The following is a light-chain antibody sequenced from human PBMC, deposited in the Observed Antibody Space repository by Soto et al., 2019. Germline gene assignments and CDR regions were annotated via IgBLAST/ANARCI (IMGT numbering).Light chain of an antibody. Sequence: SYELTQPPSVSVAPGQTARITCGGNNIGIKSVHWYHQKPGQAPVLVVYDDSDRPSGIPERFSGSNSGNTATLTISRVEAGDEADYYCQVWDSGSDHYVFGTGTQLTVL. CDR3: QVWDSGSDHYV. CDR1: NIGIKS. J-gene: IGLJ1*01. V-gene: IGLV3-21*02. CDR2: DDS.